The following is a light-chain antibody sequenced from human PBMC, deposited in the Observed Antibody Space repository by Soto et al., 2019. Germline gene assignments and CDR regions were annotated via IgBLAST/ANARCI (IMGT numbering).Light chain of an antibody. J-gene: IGKJ1*01. CDR3: QHYNILSGA. Sequence: IHMTQYHAPLSASVGDGVTITCRASQTISSWLAWYQQKPGKAPKLLNYKASTLKSGVPSRFSGSGSGTEFTLTISCLQPDDFAPYYCQHYNILSGAFGQGTKVDVK. CDR1: QTISSW. CDR2: KAS. V-gene: IGKV1-5*03.